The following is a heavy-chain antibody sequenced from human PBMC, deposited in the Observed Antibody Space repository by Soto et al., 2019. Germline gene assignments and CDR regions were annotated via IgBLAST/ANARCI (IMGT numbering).Heavy chain of an antibody. V-gene: IGHV4-61*01. J-gene: IGHJ5*02. CDR3: ARDWDSSSWYVAVRWFDP. Sequence: SETLSLTCTVSGGSVSSGSYYWSWIRQPPGKGLEWIGYIYYSGSTNYNPSLKSRVTISVDTSKNQFSLKLSSVTAADTAVYYCARDWDSSSWYVAVRWFDPWGQGTLVTVSS. D-gene: IGHD6-13*01. CDR1: GGSVSSGSYY. CDR2: IYYSGST.